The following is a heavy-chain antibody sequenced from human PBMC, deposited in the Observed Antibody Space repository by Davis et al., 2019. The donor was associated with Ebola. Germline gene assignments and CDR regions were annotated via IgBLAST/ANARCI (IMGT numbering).Heavy chain of an antibody. CDR1: GGSISSSSYY. CDR3: ARSHSGWYACDY. CDR2: IYYSGRT. V-gene: IGHV4-39*07. J-gene: IGHJ4*02. Sequence: SETLSLTCTVSGGSISSSSYYWGWIRQPPGKGLEWIGSIYYSGRTYYNPSLKRRVTISVDTSNKQFSLKLSSVTAADTAVYYCARSHSGWYACDYWGQGTLVTVSS. D-gene: IGHD6-19*01.